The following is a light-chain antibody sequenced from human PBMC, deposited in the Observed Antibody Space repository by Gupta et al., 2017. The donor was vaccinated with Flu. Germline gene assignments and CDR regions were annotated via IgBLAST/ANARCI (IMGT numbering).Light chain of an antibody. V-gene: IGLV2-11*01. CDR1: GSDVGASNF. CDR2: SVH. CDR3: YSFEGSYIRWV. J-gene: IGLJ1*01. Sequence: QSALTQPRSVSRSPGQSIAISCTGTGSDVGASNFVSWYRQYPGTAPTLMMYSVHKRPSGVPDRISGSKSGSTAFLTITGLQSEDEADYYCYSFEGSYIRWVFGTGTTLTVL.